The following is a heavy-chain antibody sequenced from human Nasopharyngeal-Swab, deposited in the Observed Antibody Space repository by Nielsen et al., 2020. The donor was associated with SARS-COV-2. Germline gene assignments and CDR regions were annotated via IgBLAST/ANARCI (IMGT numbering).Heavy chain of an antibody. Sequence: ASVKVSCKASGYTFTSYGISWVRQAPGQGLEWMGWISAYNGNTNYAQKLQGRVTMTRDTSIRTAYMDLSSLRSDDTAMYYCARDGTSRGIASRPGLYYYPMDVWGQGTTVTVSS. CDR2: ISAYNGNT. J-gene: IGHJ6*02. CDR3: ARDGTSRGIASRPGLYYYPMDV. V-gene: IGHV1-18*01. D-gene: IGHD6-6*01. CDR1: GYTFTSYG.